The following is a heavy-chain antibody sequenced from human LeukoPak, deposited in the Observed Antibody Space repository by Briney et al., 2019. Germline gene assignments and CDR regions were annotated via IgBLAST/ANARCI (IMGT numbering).Heavy chain of an antibody. CDR1: GFTFSSYA. J-gene: IGHJ4*02. D-gene: IGHD3-22*01. Sequence: GGSLRLSCAASGFTFSSYAMSWVRQAPGKGLEWVSAISGSGGGTYYADSVKGRFTISRDNSKNSLYLQMNSLGAEDTAVYYCVKVGQYYYDSSGNFDYWGQGTLVTVSS. CDR3: VKVGQYYYDSSGNFDY. CDR2: ISGSGGGT. V-gene: IGHV3-23*01.